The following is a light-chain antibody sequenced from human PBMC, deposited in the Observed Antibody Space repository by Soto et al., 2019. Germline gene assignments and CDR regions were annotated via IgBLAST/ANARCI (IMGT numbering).Light chain of an antibody. Sequence: DIQLTQSPSFLSASVGYRVTITCRASQGISSYLAWYQQKPGKAPKLLISTASTLQSGVPSRFSGSGSATEFTLTITSLQHEDFATYYCQQLNNYPRTFGQGTKVDIK. CDR1: QGISSY. V-gene: IGKV1-9*01. J-gene: IGKJ1*01. CDR2: TAS. CDR3: QQLNNYPRT.